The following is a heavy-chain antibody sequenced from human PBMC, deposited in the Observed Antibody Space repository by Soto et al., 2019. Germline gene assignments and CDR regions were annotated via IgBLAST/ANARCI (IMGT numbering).Heavy chain of an antibody. V-gene: IGHV3-30-3*01. CDR1: GFTFSSYA. Sequence: GGSLRLSCAASGFTFSSYAMYWVRQAPGKGLEWVAVISYDGSNKYYADSVKGRFTISRDNSKNTLYLQMNSLRAEDTAVYYCARSGLFVAAAGTDYWGQGTLVTVSS. D-gene: IGHD6-13*01. CDR3: ARSGLFVAAAGTDY. CDR2: ISYDGSNK. J-gene: IGHJ4*02.